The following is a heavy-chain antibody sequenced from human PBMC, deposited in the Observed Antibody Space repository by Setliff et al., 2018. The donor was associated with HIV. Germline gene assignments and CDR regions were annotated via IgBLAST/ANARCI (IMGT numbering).Heavy chain of an antibody. D-gene: IGHD6-13*01. CDR2: IGSSGSYI. CDR3: AREGAGSSWYPDWFDP. CDR1: GFTFSSYT. V-gene: IGHV3-21*01. J-gene: IGHJ5*02. Sequence: GGSLRLSCAASGFTFSSYTMNWVRQAPGKGLEWVSSIGSSGSYIYYADSVKGRFTISRDNAKNSLYLQMNSLRAEDTAVYYCAREGAGSSWYPDWFDPWGQGTQVTVSS.